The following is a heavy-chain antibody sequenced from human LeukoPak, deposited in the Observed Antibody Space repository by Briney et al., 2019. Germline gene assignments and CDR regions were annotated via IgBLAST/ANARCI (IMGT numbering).Heavy chain of an antibody. CDR3: ARDPEQQPGGIGY. V-gene: IGHV4-38-2*02. Sequence: SETLSLTCAVSGYSISSGYYWGWIRQPPGKGLEWIGSIYHSGSTYYNPSLKSRVTISVDTSKNQFSLKLSSVTAADTAVYYCARDPEQQPGGIGYWGQGTLVTVSS. D-gene: IGHD6-13*01. J-gene: IGHJ4*02. CDR2: IYHSGST. CDR1: GYSISSGYY.